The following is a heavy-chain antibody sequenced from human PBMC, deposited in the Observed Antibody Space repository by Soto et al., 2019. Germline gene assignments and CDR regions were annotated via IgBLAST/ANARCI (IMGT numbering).Heavy chain of an antibody. CDR2: IYYSGST. D-gene: IGHD2-15*01. J-gene: IGHJ4*02. V-gene: IGHV4-59*08. CDR3: ARRKYCSGGSCYDY. CDR1: GGSISSYY. Sequence: SETLSLTCTVSGGSISSYYWSWIRQPPGKGLEWIGYIYYSGSTNYNPSLKSRVTISVDTSKNQFSLKLSSVTAADTAVYYCARRKYCSGGSCYDYWGQGTLVTVSS.